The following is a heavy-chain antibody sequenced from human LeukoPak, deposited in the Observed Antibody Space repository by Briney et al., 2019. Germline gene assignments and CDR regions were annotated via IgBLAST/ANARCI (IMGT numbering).Heavy chain of an antibody. D-gene: IGHD3-3*01. V-gene: IGHV4-39*01. CDR2: IYYSGST. CDR1: GGSFSGYY. J-gene: IGHJ4*02. CDR3: AGRRDNYYDFWSGYPSLFDY. Sequence: PSETLSLTCAVYGGSFSGYYWGWIRQPPGKGLEWIGSIYYSGSTYYNPSLKSRVTISVDTSKNQFSLKLSSVTAADTAVYYCAGRRDNYYDFWSGYPSLFDYWGQGTLVTVSS.